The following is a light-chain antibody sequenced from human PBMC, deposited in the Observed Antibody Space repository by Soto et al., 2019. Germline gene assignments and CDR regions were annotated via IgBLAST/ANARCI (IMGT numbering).Light chain of an antibody. V-gene: IGKV2-29*01. CDR3: QLSGSSPIT. J-gene: IGKJ5*01. CDR2: GAS. CDR1: QSLLSSDGRTY. Sequence: EIVMTKTTLAQCGTGGQPCSISWKSSQSLLSSDGRTYFFWYQQKPGQAPSLLIYGASSRATVIPARFSGSGSGTVFTLTITPLQPEDFPVYFCQLSGSSPITFPQGTRLEIK.